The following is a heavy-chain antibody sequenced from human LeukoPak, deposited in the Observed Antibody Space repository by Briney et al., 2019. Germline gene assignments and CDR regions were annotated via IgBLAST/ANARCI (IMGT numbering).Heavy chain of an antibody. CDR3: ATHGPVAGTRIKRTGWFDP. CDR2: ISWDGGST. V-gene: IGHV3-43*01. J-gene: IGHJ5*02. CDR1: GFTFDDYT. D-gene: IGHD6-19*01. Sequence: GGSLRLSCAASGFTFDDYTMHWVRQAPGKGLEWVSLISWDGGSTYYADSVKGRFTISRDNSKNTLYLQMNSLRAEDTAVYYCATHGPVAGTRIKRTGWFDPWGQGTLVTVSS.